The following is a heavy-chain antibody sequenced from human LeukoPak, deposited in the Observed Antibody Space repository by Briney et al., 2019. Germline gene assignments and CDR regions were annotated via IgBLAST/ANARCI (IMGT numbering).Heavy chain of an antibody. CDR1: GFTFSSYA. Sequence: GGSLRLSCAASGFTFSSYAMSWVSQAPGKGLEWVSAIRGSGGSTYYADSVKGRFTISRDNSKNTLYLQVNSLRAEDTAVYYCAKVGAYYYYYGMDVWGQGTTVSVSS. V-gene: IGHV3-23*01. CDR2: IRGSGGST. J-gene: IGHJ6*02. CDR3: AKVGAYYYYYGMDV. D-gene: IGHD1-26*01.